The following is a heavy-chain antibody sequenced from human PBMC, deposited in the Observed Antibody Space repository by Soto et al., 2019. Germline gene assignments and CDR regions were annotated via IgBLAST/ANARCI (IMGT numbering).Heavy chain of an antibody. CDR1: GGTFSSYA. CDR3: ARNLIYSSSWYEPGWWFDP. Sequence: QVQLVQSGAEVKKPGSSVKVSCKASGGTFSSYAISWVRQAPGQGLEWMGGIIPIFGTANYAQKFQGRVTITADESTSTAYMELSSLRSEDTAVYYCARNLIYSSSWYEPGWWFDPWGQGTLVTVSS. J-gene: IGHJ5*02. V-gene: IGHV1-69*12. D-gene: IGHD6-13*01. CDR2: IIPIFGTA.